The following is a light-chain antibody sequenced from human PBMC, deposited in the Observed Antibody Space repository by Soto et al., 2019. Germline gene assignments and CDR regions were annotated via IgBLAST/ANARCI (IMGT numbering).Light chain of an antibody. Sequence: QSVLTQPPSVSGAPGQRVTISCTGSSSNIGAGYDVHWYQQLPGTAPKLLIYGNSNRPSGVPDRFSGSKSGTSASLAITGLQAEDEADYYCQSYDSTLSGSGFGGGTKATVL. CDR2: GNS. CDR3: QSYDSTLSGSG. CDR1: SSNIGAGYD. J-gene: IGLJ3*02. V-gene: IGLV1-40*01.